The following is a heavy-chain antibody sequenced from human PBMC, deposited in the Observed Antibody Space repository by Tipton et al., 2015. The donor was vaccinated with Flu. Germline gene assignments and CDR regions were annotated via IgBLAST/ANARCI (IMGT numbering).Heavy chain of an antibody. D-gene: IGHD6-19*01. V-gene: IGHV4-61*02. J-gene: IGHJ6*02. Sequence: TLSLTCTVSGGSVSSGSYFWNWIRQPAGKGLEWIGRIHTSGTTYYKPSLKSRVTISLDTSKNHFSLRLTSVTAADTALYFCARAESSLWAGHYYGLDVWGQGTTVTVSS. CDR1: GGSVSSGSYF. CDR2: IHTSGTT. CDR3: ARAESSLWAGHYYGLDV.